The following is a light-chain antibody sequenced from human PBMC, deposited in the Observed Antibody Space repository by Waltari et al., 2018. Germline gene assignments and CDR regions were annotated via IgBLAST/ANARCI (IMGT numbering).Light chain of an antibody. CDR1: SPNIGSQV. CDR3: AAWDHSLNGPV. J-gene: IGLJ2*01. Sequence: QSVLTQPPSASGTPGQRVTISCSAGSPNIGSQVVIWYQQFPGTAPKLLIYTNIQRPPGVPARFSGSKSGTSASLDISGLQSEDEADYYCAAWDHSLNGPVFGGGTKLTVL. V-gene: IGLV1-44*01. CDR2: TNI.